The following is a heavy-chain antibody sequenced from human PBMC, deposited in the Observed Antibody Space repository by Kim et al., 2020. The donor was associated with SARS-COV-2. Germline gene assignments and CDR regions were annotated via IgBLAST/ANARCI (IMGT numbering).Heavy chain of an antibody. J-gene: IGHJ3*02. V-gene: IGHV3-23*01. CDR3: ARDKITLDALDI. CDR2: IGGSGGST. Sequence: GGSLRLSCAASGFTFSSYAMSWVRQAPGKGLVWVSAIGGSGGSTYYADSVKGRFTISRDKSKNTLYLQMNSLRAEDTAVYYCARDKITLDALDIWGQGTMVTVSS. CDR1: GFTFSSYA. D-gene: IGHD1-20*01.